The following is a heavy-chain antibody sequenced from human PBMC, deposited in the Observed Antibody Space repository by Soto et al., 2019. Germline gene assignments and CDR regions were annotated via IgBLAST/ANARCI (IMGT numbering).Heavy chain of an antibody. J-gene: IGHJ5*02. V-gene: IGHV4-61*08. CDR1: GAALSSGGYS. Sequence: PSDTLSLTCTASGAALSSGGYSYTWVRQRPGKGLDWLGYIYCSGGTNYNPSLKSRVSIYLDKSKSQFSLRLISVAAADTAVYYRTREQSDDNYFDAWGQGTLVTVSS. D-gene: IGHD6-19*01. CDR3: TREQSDDNYFDA. CDR2: IYCSGGT.